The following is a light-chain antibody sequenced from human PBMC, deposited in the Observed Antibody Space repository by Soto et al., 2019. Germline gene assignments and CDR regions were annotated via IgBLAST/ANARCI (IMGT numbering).Light chain of an antibody. J-gene: IGLJ2*01. CDR1: SSDVGGYHY. V-gene: IGLV2-14*01. CDR3: SSYTSSSAMV. CDR2: EVS. Sequence: QSVLTQPASVSGSPGQSITISCTGTSSDVGGYHYVSWYQHHPGKAPKLMIYEVSNRPSGVSNRFSGSKSANTASLTISGLQAEDEADYYCSSYTSSSAMVFGGGTKLTVL.